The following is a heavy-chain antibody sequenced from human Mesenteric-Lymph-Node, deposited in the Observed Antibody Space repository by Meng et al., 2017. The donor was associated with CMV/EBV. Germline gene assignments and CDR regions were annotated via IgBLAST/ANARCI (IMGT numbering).Heavy chain of an antibody. V-gene: IGHV3-30-3*01. CDR3: ARAGLTLGYCSSTSCYFDY. CDR2: ISYDGSNK. Sequence: FSSYAMHWVRQAPGKGLEWVAVISYDGSNKYYADSVKGRFPISRDNSKNTLYLQMNSLRAEDTAVYYCARAGLTLGYCSSTSCYFDYWGQGTLVTVSS. D-gene: IGHD2-2*01. CDR1: FSSYA. J-gene: IGHJ4*02.